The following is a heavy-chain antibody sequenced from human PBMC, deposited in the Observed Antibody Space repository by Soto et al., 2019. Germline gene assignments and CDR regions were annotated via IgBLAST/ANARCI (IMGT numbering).Heavy chain of an antibody. CDR2: FYYSENT. CDR1: GGSITSSSYS. J-gene: IGHJ4*02. Sequence: PSETLSLTCAVSGGSITSSSYSWGWVRQPPGKGLEWIATFYYSENTHYNPSLKSRVTISVDTSKNQFSLILTSVTAADTAVYYCAVGLAGDKVDSWGQGTLVTVSS. D-gene: IGHD6-19*01. CDR3: AVGLAGDKVDS. V-gene: IGHV4-39*01.